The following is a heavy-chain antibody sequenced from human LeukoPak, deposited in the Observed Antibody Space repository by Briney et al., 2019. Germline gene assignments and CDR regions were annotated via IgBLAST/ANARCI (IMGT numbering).Heavy chain of an antibody. CDR3: ARGRRKDIVVVPAAIKDNRFDP. Sequence: ASVKVSCKASGYTFTSYDINWVRQATGQGLEWMGWMNPNSGNTGYAQKFQGRVTMTRNTSISTAYMELSSLRSEDTAVYYCARGRRKDIVVVPAAIKDNRFDPWGQGTLVTVSS. J-gene: IGHJ5*02. CDR2: MNPNSGNT. D-gene: IGHD2-2*02. V-gene: IGHV1-8*01. CDR1: GYTFTSYD.